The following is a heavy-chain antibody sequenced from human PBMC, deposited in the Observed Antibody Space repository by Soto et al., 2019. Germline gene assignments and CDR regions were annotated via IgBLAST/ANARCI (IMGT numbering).Heavy chain of an antibody. J-gene: IGHJ3*02. Sequence: GGSLRLSCAASGFSFSDYYMSWIRQAPGKGLEWVSYISSSGSTIYYADSVKGRFTISRDNAKNSLYLQMNSLRAEDTAVYYCARGTTVTTLGKRAFDIWGQGTMVTVSS. CDR2: ISSSGSTI. D-gene: IGHD4-4*01. V-gene: IGHV3-11*01. CDR1: GFSFSDYY. CDR3: ARGTTVTTLGKRAFDI.